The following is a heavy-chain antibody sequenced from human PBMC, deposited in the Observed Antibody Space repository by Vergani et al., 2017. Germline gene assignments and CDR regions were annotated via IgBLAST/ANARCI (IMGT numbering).Heavy chain of an antibody. CDR3: AKHFRGWGIDY. CDR2: IQFDGSNQ. Sequence: VQVVETGGGLVQPGGSLRLSCATSGFTLSNYDMQWIRQGPRKGLEFVAFIQFDGSNQYYADPVKGRFTLSRDFSKNTLYLQMNSLRTDDTATYYCAKHFRGWGIDYWGQGTQVIVSS. V-gene: IGHV3-30*02. CDR1: GFTLSNYD. D-gene: IGHD3-16*01. J-gene: IGHJ4*02.